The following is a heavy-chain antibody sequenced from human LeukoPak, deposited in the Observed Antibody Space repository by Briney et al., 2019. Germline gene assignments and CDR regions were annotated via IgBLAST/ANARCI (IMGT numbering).Heavy chain of an antibody. V-gene: IGHV3-48*01. CDR2: ISSSSSTI. Sequence: GGSLRLSCAASGFTFSSYSMNWVRQAPGKGLEWVSYISSSSSTIYYADSVEGRFSISRDNAKNSLYLQMNSLRAEDTAVYYCARGYCANGVCYSVTDYWGQGILVTVSS. CDR1: GFTFSSYS. J-gene: IGHJ4*02. CDR3: ARGYCANGVCYSVTDY. D-gene: IGHD2-8*01.